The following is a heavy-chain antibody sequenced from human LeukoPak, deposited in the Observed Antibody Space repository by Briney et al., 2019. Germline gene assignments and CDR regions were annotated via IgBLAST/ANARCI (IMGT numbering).Heavy chain of an antibody. D-gene: IGHD3-9*01. J-gene: IGHJ5*02. CDR1: GFTFSSYG. CDR2: IWYDGSNK. V-gene: IGHV3-33*01. CDR3: ARVSLRYLDWFAFDP. Sequence: GGSLRLSCAASGFTFSSYGMHWVRQAPGKGLEWVAVIWYDGSNKYYADSVKGRFTISRDNSKNTLYLQMNSLRAEDTAVYYCARVSLRYLDWFAFDPWGQGTLVTVSS.